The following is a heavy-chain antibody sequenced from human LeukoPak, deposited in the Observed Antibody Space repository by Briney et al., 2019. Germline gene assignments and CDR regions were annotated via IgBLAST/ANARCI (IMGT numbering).Heavy chain of an antibody. Sequence: GGSLRLSCVASGFIFSMYWMTWFRQAPGKGFEWVANLKQDGSQTNYVDSVKGRFTISRDNAKKSLYLQMNSLRGEDTAVYYCARGGTYDIWGQGTRVTVSS. V-gene: IGHV3-7*01. CDR3: ARGGTYDI. CDR2: LKQDGSQT. CDR1: GFIFSMYW. J-gene: IGHJ3*02.